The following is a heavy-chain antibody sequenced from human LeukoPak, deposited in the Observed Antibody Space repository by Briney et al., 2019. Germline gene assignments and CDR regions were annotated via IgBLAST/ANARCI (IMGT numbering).Heavy chain of an antibody. D-gene: IGHD4-17*01. CDR3: ARSPHYGDYVRDAFDI. J-gene: IGHJ3*02. V-gene: IGHV4-4*02. CDR2: IYHSGST. CDR1: GGSISSSNW. Sequence: SETLSLTCAVSGGSISSSNWWSWVRQPPGKGLEWIGEIYHSGSTNYNPSLKSRVTISVDKSKNQFPLKLSSVTAADTAVYYCARSPHYGDYVRDAFDIWGQGTMVTVSS.